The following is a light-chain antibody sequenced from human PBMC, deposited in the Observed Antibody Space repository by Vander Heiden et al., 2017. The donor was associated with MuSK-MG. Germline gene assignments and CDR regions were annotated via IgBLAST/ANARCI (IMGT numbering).Light chain of an antibody. Sequence: EIGLTQSPGTLSLSPGERATLSCRASRSITTSSLAWYQQKPGQAPRLLIYGVSIRANGIPDRFSGSGSGTDFTLTSSRLEPEDFSVYYSQQDHGSRTFGQGTQVEIK. V-gene: IGKV3-20*01. CDR3: QQDHGSRT. CDR1: RSITTSS. CDR2: GVS. J-gene: IGKJ1*01.